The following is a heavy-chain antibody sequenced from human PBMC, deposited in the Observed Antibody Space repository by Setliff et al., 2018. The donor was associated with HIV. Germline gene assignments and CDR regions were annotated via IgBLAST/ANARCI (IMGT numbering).Heavy chain of an antibody. D-gene: IGHD5-18*01. CDR1: GGSISRSSYY. CDR3: ARIAWYSESTYGHDLYYFDF. CDR2: IYYSGDT. V-gene: IGHV4-31*03. J-gene: IGHJ4*02. Sequence: LSLTCTVSGGSISRSSYYWAWIRQPPGKGLEWIGHIYYSGDTHYNPSLKSRLTISIDTSVNQFSLKLSSVAAADTAVYFCARIAWYSESTYGHDLYYFDFWGQGSLVTVSS.